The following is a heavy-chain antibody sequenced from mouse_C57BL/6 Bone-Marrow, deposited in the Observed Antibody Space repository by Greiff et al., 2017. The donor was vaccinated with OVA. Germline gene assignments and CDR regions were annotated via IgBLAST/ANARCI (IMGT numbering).Heavy chain of an antibody. D-gene: IGHD1-1*01. J-gene: IGHJ4*01. CDR3: VRDRAHDYGSSSWAMVY. CDR1: GFTFNTYA. Sequence: EVHLVESGGGLVQPKGSLKLSCAASGFTFNTYAMHWVRQAPGKGLEWVARIRSKSSNYATYYADSVKDRFTISRDDSQSMLYLQMNNLKTEDTAMYYCVRDRAHDYGSSSWAMVYWGRGTSVTVSS. V-gene: IGHV10-3*01. CDR2: IRSKSSNYAT.